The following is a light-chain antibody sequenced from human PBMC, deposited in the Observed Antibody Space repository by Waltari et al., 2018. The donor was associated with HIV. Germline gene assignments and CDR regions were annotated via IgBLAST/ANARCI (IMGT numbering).Light chain of an antibody. CDR2: NDE. CDR1: SSNIGNNY. Sequence: QSVLTQPPSVSAAPGETVIISCSGSSSNIGNNYVSWYQQLPGTAPKLFIYNDELRHSGILDRFSGSRSGTSATLGITGLQTGDEADYYCGTWDTTLSAVVFGGGIKLTVL. CDR3: GTWDTTLSAVV. V-gene: IGLV1-51*01. J-gene: IGLJ2*01.